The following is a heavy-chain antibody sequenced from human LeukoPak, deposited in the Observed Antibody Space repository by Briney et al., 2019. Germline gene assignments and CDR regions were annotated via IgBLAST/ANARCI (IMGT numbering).Heavy chain of an antibody. J-gene: IGHJ4*02. CDR1: GFTFSSYE. CDR3: ARESSSWSRGGRYFDY. CDR2: ISSSGSTI. V-gene: IGHV3-48*03. Sequence: GGSLRLSCAASGFTFSSYEMNWVRQAPGKGLEWVSYISSSGSTIYYADSVKGRFTISRDNAKNSLYLQMNSLRAEDTAVYYCARESSSWSRGGRYFDYWGQGTLVTVSS. D-gene: IGHD6-13*01.